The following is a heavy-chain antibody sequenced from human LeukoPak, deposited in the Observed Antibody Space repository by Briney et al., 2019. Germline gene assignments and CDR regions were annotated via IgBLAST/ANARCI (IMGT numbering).Heavy chain of an antibody. V-gene: IGHV3-30*02. D-gene: IGHD3-22*01. Sequence: PGGSLRLSCAASGFTFSSYGMHWVRQAPGKGLEWVAFIRYDGSNKYYADSVKGRFTISRDNSKNTLYLQMNSLRAEDTAVYYCAKVAAYYYDSSGYAFDIWGQGTMVTVSS. CDR1: GFTFSSYG. CDR3: AKVAAYYYDSSGYAFDI. CDR2: IRYDGSNK. J-gene: IGHJ3*02.